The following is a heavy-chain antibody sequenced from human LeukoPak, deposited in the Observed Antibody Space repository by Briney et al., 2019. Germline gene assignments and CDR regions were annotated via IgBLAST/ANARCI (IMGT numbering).Heavy chain of an antibody. CDR1: GGSTSSYY. D-gene: IGHD5-18*01. V-gene: IGHV4-59*01. CDR3: ARVWAGTAMVPNYYYYGMDV. CDR2: IYYSGST. J-gene: IGHJ6*04. Sequence: SETLSLTCTVSGGSTSSYYWSWIRQRPGKGLEWIGYIYYSGSTNYNPSLKSRVTISVDTSKNQFSLKLSSVTAADTAVYYCARVWAGTAMVPNYYYYGMDVWGKGTTVTVSS.